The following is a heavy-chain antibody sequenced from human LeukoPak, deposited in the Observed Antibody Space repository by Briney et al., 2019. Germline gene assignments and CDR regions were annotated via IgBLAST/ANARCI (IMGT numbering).Heavy chain of an antibody. CDR2: ISYDGSNK. Sequence: GGSLRLSCAASGFTFSSYAMRWVRQAPGKGLEWVAVISYDGSNKYYADSVKGRFTISRDNSKNTLYLQMNSLRAEDTAVYYCAALQLWFLGSWGQGTLVTVSS. V-gene: IGHV3-30-3*01. CDR3: AALQLWFLGS. CDR1: GFTFSSYA. D-gene: IGHD5-18*01. J-gene: IGHJ5*02.